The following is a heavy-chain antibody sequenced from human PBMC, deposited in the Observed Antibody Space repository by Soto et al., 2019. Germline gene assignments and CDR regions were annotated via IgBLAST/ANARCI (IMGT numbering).Heavy chain of an antibody. CDR2: ISYDGSNK. J-gene: IGHJ4*02. CDR3: AREGALEYYFDY. Sequence: QVQLVESGGGVVQPGRSLRLSCAASGFTFSSYAMHWVRQAPGKGLEWVAVISYDGSNKYYADSVKGRFTISRDNSKNTLYLQMTSLRAEDTAVYYCAREGALEYYFDYWGQGNLVTVSS. V-gene: IGHV3-30-3*01. D-gene: IGHD3-3*01. CDR1: GFTFSSYA.